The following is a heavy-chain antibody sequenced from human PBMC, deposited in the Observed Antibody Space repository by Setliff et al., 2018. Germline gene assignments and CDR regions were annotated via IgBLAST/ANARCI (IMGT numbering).Heavy chain of an antibody. CDR2: IYVTEST. J-gene: IGHJ4*02. Sequence: SETLSLTCTVSGDSISNYYWNWIRQPAGKGLEWIGRIYVTESTKYNPSLKSRVTLSIDTSKNQFSLKLSSVTAAAAALYYCAASRAYTGAVEEWFLPKTFDFWGQGSPVTVSS. V-gene: IGHV4-4*07. D-gene: IGHD3-10*01. CDR1: GDSISNYY. CDR3: AASRAYTGAVEEWFLPKTFDF.